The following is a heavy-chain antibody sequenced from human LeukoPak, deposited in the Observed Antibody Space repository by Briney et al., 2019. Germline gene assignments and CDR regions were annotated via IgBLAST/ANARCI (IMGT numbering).Heavy chain of an antibody. CDR1: GLIVGSDC. V-gene: IGHV3-66*01. CDR2: LYGNGDT. J-gene: IGHJ4*02. Sequence: GGSLRLSCAGSGLIVGSDCVSWVRQTPGKGLEWVSVLYGNGDTYYADSVKGRFTISRDTSKNTVYLQMHSLRVDDTSVYYCVSVYNNGWYVDYWGQGTLLTVSS. CDR3: VSVYNNGWYVDY. D-gene: IGHD6-25*01.